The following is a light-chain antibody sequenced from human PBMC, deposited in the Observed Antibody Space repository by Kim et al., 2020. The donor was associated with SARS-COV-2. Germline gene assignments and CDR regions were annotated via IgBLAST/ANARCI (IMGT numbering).Light chain of an antibody. J-gene: IGKJ5*01. CDR2: VAS. CDR3: QQYVSSPIT. CDR1: QSVGRDY. V-gene: IGKV3-20*01. Sequence: EIVLTQSPGTLSLSPGERATLSCRASQSVGRDYLAWYQHKPGQAPRLLIYVASSRATGIPDRFSGSGSGTDFTLTISRLEREDFAVYYCQQYVSSPITVGQGTRMEIK.